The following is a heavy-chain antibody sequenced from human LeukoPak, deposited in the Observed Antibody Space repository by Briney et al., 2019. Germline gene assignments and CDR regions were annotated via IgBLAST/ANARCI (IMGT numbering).Heavy chain of an antibody. Sequence: KPSETLSLICAVYGGSCSGYYWSWIRQPPGKGLEWIGEINHSGSTNYNPSLKSRVTMSVDTSKNQFSLKLSSVTAADTAVYYCAKGHSSNWAFPFDIWGQGTMVTVS. V-gene: IGHV4-34*01. CDR2: INHSGST. D-gene: IGHD6-13*01. CDR3: AKGHSSNWAFPFDI. J-gene: IGHJ3*02. CDR1: GGSCSGYY.